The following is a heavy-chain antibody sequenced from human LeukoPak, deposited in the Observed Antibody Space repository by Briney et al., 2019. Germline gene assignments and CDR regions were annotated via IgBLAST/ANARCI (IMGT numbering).Heavy chain of an antibody. CDR3: ARTGTTVGDWIDP. D-gene: IGHD1-1*01. J-gene: IGHJ5*02. V-gene: IGHV1-8*02. Sequence: ASVKVSCKASGYTFTSYYMHWVRQATGQGLEWMGSINPNSGNTAYAPKFQGRVTMTRNISIRIAYMVLSSLRDDDTAVYFCARTGTTVGDWIDPWGRGTLVTVSS. CDR1: GYTFTSYY. CDR2: INPNSGNT.